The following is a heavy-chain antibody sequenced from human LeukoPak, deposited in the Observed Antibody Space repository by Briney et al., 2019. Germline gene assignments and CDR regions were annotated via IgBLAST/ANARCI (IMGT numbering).Heavy chain of an antibody. CDR3: ARDHYGDYYFDY. J-gene: IGHJ4*02. CDR1: GFTFSNYG. Sequence: GGSLRLSCAASGFTFSNYGMHWVRQAPDKGLEWVAVISSDGSNKYYADSVKGRFTISRDNSKNTLYLQMNSLRAEDTAVYYCARDHYGDYYFDYWGQGTLVTVSS. CDR2: ISSDGSNK. V-gene: IGHV3-30-3*01. D-gene: IGHD4-17*01.